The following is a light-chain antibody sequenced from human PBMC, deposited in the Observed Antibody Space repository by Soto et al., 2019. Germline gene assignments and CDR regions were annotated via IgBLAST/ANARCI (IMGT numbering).Light chain of an antibody. V-gene: IGKV1-39*01. CDR3: QQTSTLPFT. J-gene: IGKJ3*01. CDR1: QSISSY. Sequence: DIQMTQSPSSLSASVGDRVTITCRASQSISSYSNWYQQKPGRAPKLLIFAASVLQSGVPSRFSGSVAGTDFTLTISSLQPEDFATYYCQQTSTLPFTFGPGTKVDIK. CDR2: AAS.